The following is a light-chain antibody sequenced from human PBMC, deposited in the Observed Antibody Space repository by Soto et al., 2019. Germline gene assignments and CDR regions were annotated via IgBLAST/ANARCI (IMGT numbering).Light chain of an antibody. CDR1: QSVSSN. J-gene: IGKJ1*01. V-gene: IGKV3-15*01. CDR2: GAS. CDR3: QHYNSYSEA. Sequence: IVMSQSTATLSVTPWERETLCCRASQSVSSNLAWYQQKPGQAPRLLIYGASTRATGIPARFSGSGSGTEFTLTISSLQSEDFATYYCQHYNSYSEAFAQRAKVDI.